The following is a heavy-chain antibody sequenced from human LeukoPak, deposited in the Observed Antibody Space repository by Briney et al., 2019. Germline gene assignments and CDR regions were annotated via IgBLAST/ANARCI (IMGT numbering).Heavy chain of an antibody. D-gene: IGHD3-3*01. CDR1: GFTFNSYA. V-gene: IGHV3-23*01. CDR3: ARMPYYDFWSGYTTFFDY. Sequence: GGSLRLSCAASGFTFNSYAMSWVRQAPGKGLEWVSAISGSGGSTHYADSVKGRFTISRDNSKNTLYLQMNSLRAEDTAVYYCARMPYYDFWSGYTTFFDYWGQGTLVTVSS. CDR2: ISGSGGST. J-gene: IGHJ4*02.